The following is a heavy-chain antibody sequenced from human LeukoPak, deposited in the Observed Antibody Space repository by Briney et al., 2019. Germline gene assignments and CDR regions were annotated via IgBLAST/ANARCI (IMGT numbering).Heavy chain of an antibody. CDR2: ISWNSGSI. Sequence: GGSLRLSCAASGFTFSSYWMSWVRQAPGKGLEWVSGISWNSGSIGYADSVKGRFTISRDNAKNSLYLQMNSLRAEDMALYYCAKEKGAATYDILTGYVYYYYYMDVWGKGTTVTVSS. CDR3: AKEKGAATYDILTGYVYYYYYMDV. D-gene: IGHD3-9*01. V-gene: IGHV3-9*03. J-gene: IGHJ6*03. CDR1: GFTFSSYW.